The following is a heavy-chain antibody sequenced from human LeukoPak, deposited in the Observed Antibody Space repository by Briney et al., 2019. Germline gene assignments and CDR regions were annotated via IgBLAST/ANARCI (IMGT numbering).Heavy chain of an antibody. J-gene: IGHJ6*03. CDR2: IIPIFGTA. V-gene: IGHV1-69*13. D-gene: IGHD6-13*01. CDR3: AREGYSSSWPLRYYYYYYMDV. CDR1: GGTFSSYA. Sequence: GASVKVSCKASGGTFSSYAISWVRQAPGQGLEWMGGIIPIFGTANYAQKFQGRVTITADDSTSKAYMELRSLRSDDTAVYYCAREGYSSSWPLRYYYYYYMDVWGKGTTVTVSS.